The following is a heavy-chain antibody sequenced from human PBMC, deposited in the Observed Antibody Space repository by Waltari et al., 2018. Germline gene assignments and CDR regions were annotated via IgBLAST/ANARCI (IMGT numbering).Heavy chain of an antibody. CDR2: ITSKPKKYAT. J-gene: IGHJ4*02. Sequence: EVQVVESGGGLVQPGGSLKLSCATPGFTFSGPTINWVRQTSGKWLEVIGRITSKPKKYATRYTASVEGRFAISRDDSENTAYLQMRSLMTGDTAVYYCTGGAVTGTGVWGQGTLVTISS. V-gene: IGHV3-73*01. CDR3: TGGAVTGTGV. CDR1: GFTFSGPT. D-gene: IGHD6-13*01.